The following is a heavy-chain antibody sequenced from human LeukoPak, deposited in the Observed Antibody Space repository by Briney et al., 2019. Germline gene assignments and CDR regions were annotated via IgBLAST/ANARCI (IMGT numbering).Heavy chain of an antibody. J-gene: IGHJ6*03. CDR1: GFTFSSYA. Sequence: PGGSLRLSCAASGFTFSSYAMSWVRQAPGKGLEWVSAISCSGGSTYYADSVKGRFTISRDNSKNTLYLQMNSLRAEDTAVYYCARAGNAVQWELLRPHYYYMDVWGKGTTVTVSS. CDR2: ISCSGGST. CDR3: ARAGNAVQWELLRPHYYYMDV. V-gene: IGHV3-23*01. D-gene: IGHD1-26*01.